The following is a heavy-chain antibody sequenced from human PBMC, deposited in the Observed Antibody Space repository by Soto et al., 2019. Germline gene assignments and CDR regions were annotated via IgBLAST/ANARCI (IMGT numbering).Heavy chain of an antibody. CDR3: ARTTVTYDY. Sequence: PGGSLRLSCAASGFTFSSYSMNWVRQAPGEGLEWVSYISSSSSTIYYADSVKGRFTISRDNAKNSLYLQMNSLRAEDTAVYYCARTTVTYDYWGQGTLVTVSS. J-gene: IGHJ4*02. CDR2: ISSSSSTI. V-gene: IGHV3-48*01. D-gene: IGHD4-4*01. CDR1: GFTFSSYS.